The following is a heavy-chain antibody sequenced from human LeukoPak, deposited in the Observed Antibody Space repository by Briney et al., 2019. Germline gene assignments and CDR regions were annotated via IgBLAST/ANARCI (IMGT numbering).Heavy chain of an antibody. CDR1: GGSISSGSYY. D-gene: IGHD1-7*01. V-gene: IGHV4-61*02. CDR2: IYTGGST. CDR3: ASGYNWNYAWFDP. J-gene: IGHJ5*02. Sequence: SSETLSLTCTVSGGSISSGSYYWRWIRQPAGKGLEWIGRIYTGGSTNYNPSLKSRVTISIDTSKNQFSLKLSSVTAADTAVYYCASGYNWNYAWFDPWGQGTLVTVSS.